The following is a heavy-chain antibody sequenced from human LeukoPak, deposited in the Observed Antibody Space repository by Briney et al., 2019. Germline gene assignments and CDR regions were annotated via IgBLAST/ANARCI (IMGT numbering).Heavy chain of an antibody. V-gene: IGHV3-21*01. Sequence: GGSLRLSCAASGFTFSSDSMNWVRQAPGKGLEWVSSISSSSSYIYYADSVKGRFTISRDNAKNSLYLQMNSLRAEDTAAYYCARDVGYCSGGSCYTYYFDYWGQGTLVTVSS. CDR3: ARDVGYCSGGSCYTYYFDY. CDR2: ISSSSSYI. J-gene: IGHJ4*02. CDR1: GFTFSSDS. D-gene: IGHD2-15*01.